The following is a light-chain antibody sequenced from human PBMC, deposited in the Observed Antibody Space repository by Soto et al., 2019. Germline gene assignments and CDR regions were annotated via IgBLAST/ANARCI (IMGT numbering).Light chain of an antibody. CDR1: SSDVGSYNR. CDR2: EVS. J-gene: IGLJ2*01. V-gene: IGLV2-18*01. CDR3: TLYTSSSIVV. Sequence: QSALTQPPSVSGSPGQSVTISCTGTSSDVGSYNRVSWYQQPPGTAPKLMIYEVSYRPSGVPDRFSGSKSGNTASLTISGLQAEDEADYYCTLYTSSSIVVFGGGTELSVL.